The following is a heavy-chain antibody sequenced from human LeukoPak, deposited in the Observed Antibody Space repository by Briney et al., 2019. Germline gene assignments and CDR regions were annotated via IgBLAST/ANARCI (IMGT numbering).Heavy chain of an antibody. CDR2: MSPNSGDT. V-gene: IGHV1-8*01. D-gene: IGHD6-6*01. CDR1: GYTFTSYD. Sequence: ASVKVSCKASGYTFTSYDFNWVRQATGQRPEWMGWMSPNSGDTGYAQKFQDRVTMTRNTSISTAYMELSSLRSEDTAVYYCARVKASIAASDPWGQGTLVTVSS. CDR3: ARVKASIAASDP. J-gene: IGHJ5*02.